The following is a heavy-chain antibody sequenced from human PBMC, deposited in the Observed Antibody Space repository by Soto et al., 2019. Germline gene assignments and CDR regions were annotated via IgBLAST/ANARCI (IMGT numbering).Heavy chain of an antibody. CDR3: ARDLSHYYYGMDV. J-gene: IGHJ6*02. CDR1: GFTFSSYS. Sequence: GGFLRLSCAASGFTFSSYSMNWVRQAPGKGLEWVSSISSSSSYIYYADSVKGRFTISRDNAKNSLYLQMNSLRAEDTAVYYCARDLSHYYYGMDVWGQGTTVTVSS. V-gene: IGHV3-21*01. CDR2: ISSSSSYI.